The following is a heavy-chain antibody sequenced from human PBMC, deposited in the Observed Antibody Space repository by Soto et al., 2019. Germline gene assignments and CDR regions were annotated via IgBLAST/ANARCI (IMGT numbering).Heavy chain of an antibody. V-gene: IGHV1-46*01. CDR1: GYTFTSYY. CDR2: INPSGGST. J-gene: IGHJ4*02. CDR3: ARLTYSSGGSCYSLVY. D-gene: IGHD2-15*01. Sequence: GASVKVSCKASGYTFTSYYMHWVRQAPGQGLEWMGIINPSGGSTSYAQKFQGRVTMTRDTSTSTVYMELSSLRSEDTAVYYCARLTYSSGGSCYSLVYWGQATGVTVP.